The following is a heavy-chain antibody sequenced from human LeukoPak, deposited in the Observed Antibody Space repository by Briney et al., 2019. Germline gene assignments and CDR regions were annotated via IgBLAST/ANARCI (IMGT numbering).Heavy chain of an antibody. Sequence: GGSLRLSCAASGFTFSSYSMNWVRQAPGTGLEWVSSISSSSSYIYYADSVKGRFTISRDNAKNSLYLQMNSLRAEDTAVYYCARAYAPYHFDYWGQGTLVTVSS. J-gene: IGHJ4*02. V-gene: IGHV3-21*01. CDR2: ISSSSSYI. D-gene: IGHD2-2*01. CDR1: GFTFSSYS. CDR3: ARAYAPYHFDY.